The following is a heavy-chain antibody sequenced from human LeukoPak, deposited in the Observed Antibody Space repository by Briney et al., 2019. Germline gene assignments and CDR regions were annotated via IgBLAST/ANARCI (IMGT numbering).Heavy chain of an antibody. J-gene: IGHJ4*02. V-gene: IGHV5-51*01. CDR1: GYSFTSYW. CDR3: ARPHYYDSSGPPDY. D-gene: IGHD3-22*01. Sequence: GESLQISCQGSGYSFTSYWIGWVRQMPGKGLEWMGIIYPDDSDTKYSPSFQGQVTISADKSISTAYLQWSSLKVSDTAMYYCARPHYYDSSGPPDYWGQGTLVTVSS. CDR2: IYPDDSDT.